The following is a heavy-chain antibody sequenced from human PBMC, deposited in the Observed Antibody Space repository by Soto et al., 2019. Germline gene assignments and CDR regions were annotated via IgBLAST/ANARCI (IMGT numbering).Heavy chain of an antibody. V-gene: IGHV4-34*01. D-gene: IGHD2-2*01. CDR1: GGSFSGYY. CDR2: INHSGST. J-gene: IGHJ5*02. CDR3: ARGRRGCSSTSCYVWFDP. Sequence: SETLSLTCAVYGGSFSGYYWSWIRQPPGKGLEWIGEINHSGSTNYNPSLKSRVTISVDTSKNQFSLKLSSVTAADTAVYYCARGRRGCSSTSCYVWFDPWGQGTLVTVSS.